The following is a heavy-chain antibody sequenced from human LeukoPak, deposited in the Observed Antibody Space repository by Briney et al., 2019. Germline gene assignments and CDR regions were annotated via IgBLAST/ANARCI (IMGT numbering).Heavy chain of an antibody. J-gene: IGHJ4*02. Sequence: SETLSLTCAVSGYSISSGYYWGWIRQPPGKGLEWIGSIYHSGSTYYNPSLKSRATISVDTSKNQFSLKLSSVTAADTAVYYCARDSSSWMFDYWGQGTLVTVSS. CDR2: IYHSGST. CDR1: GYSISSGYY. V-gene: IGHV4-38-2*02. CDR3: ARDSSSWMFDY. D-gene: IGHD6-13*01.